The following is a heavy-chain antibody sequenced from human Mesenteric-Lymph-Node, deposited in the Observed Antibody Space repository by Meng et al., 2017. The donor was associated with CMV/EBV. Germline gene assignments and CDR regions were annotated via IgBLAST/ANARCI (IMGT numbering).Heavy chain of an antibody. J-gene: IGHJ3*02. CDR3: ASLSSSSSSNDAFDI. D-gene: IGHD6-13*01. CDR1: GYTFTGYY. Sequence: ASVKVSCKASGYTFTGYYMHWVRQAPGQGLEWMGWINPNSGGTNYAQKFQGRVTMTRDTSISTAYMELSRLRSDDTAVYYCASLSSSSSSNDAFDIWGQGTTVTVSS. CDR2: INPNSGGT. V-gene: IGHV1-2*02.